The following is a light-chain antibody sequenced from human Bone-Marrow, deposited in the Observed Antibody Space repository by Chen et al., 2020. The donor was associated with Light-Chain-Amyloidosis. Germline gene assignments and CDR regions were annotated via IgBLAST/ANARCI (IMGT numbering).Light chain of an antibody. V-gene: IGLV3-21*02. CDR2: DDS. Sequence: SYLLTQPSPVSVAPGQTATIACGGNNIGSTSVHWYQQTPGQAPLLVFYDDSDRPSGIPERLSGSNSGNTATLTISRVEAGDEADYYCQVWDRSSDRPVFGGGTKLTVL. J-gene: IGLJ3*02. CDR1: NIGSTS. CDR3: QVWDRSSDRPV.